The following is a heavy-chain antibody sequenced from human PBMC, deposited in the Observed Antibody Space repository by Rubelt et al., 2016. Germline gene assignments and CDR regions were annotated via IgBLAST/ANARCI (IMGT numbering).Heavy chain of an antibody. CDR1: GFTFSSYA. Sequence: QVQLVESGGGVVQPGRSLRLSCAASGFTFSSYAMHWVRQAPGKGLEWVAVISYDGSNKYYAESVKGRFTISRDNSKNTLYLQMNSLRAEYTAVYYCARDGPWFDPWGQGTLVTVSS. J-gene: IGHJ5*02. D-gene: IGHD3/OR15-3a*01. CDR3: ARDGPWFDP. CDR2: ISYDGSNK. V-gene: IGHV3-30*04.